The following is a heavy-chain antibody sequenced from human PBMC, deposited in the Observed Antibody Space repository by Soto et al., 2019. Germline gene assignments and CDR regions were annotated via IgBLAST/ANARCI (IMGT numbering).Heavy chain of an antibody. V-gene: IGHV3-33*01. D-gene: IGHD3-22*01. J-gene: IGHJ4*02. CDR3: ARDSYISYFYDSSGYSDVTPPVDYFDY. Sequence: PGGSLRLSCAASGFTFSSYGMHWVRQAPGKGLEWVEVIWYDLCNKYYAVSVKGRFTISRDNSKNTLYLQMNSLRAEDTAVYYCARDSYISYFYDSSGYSDVTPPVDYFDYWGQGTLVTVSS. CDR2: IWYDLCNK. CDR1: GFTFSSYG.